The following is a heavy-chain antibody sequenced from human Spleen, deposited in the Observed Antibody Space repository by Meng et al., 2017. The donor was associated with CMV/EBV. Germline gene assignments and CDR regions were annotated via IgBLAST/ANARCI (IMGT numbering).Heavy chain of an antibody. J-gene: IGHJ5*02. CDR3: ARDIEEEDIVVVPAAIHRGDWFDP. CDR1: GGTFSSYT. Sequence: SVKVSCKASGGTFSSYTISWVRQAPGQGLEWMGRIIPILGIANYAQKFQGRVTITADKSTSTAYMELSNLRSEDTAVYYCARDIEEEDIVVVPAAIHRGDWFDPWGQGTLVTVSS. CDR2: IIPILGIA. D-gene: IGHD2-2*02. V-gene: IGHV1-69*04.